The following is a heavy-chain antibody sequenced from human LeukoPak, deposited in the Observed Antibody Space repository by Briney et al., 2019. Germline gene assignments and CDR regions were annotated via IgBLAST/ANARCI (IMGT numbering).Heavy chain of an antibody. J-gene: IGHJ4*02. CDR2: INYRGSA. CDR3: ARRIYYDSGIYEDY. CDR1: GFTFSSYA. Sequence: LRLSCAASGFTFSSYAMSWIRQHPGEGLEWIGYINYRGSAYYNPSLKSRVTISVDTSKNQFSLKVSSVTAADTAVYYCARRIYYDSGIYEDYWGQGTLVTVSS. V-gene: IGHV4-31*02. D-gene: IGHD3-22*01.